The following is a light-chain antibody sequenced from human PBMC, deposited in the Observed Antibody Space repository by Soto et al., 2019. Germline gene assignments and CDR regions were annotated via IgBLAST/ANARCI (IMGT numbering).Light chain of an antibody. J-gene: IGLJ2*01. Sequence: QAVVTQEPSFSVSPGGTVTLTCGLTSGSVSTSYYPSWYQQTPGQAPRTLIYNTNTRSFGVPDRFSGSILGNKAALTITGAQADDESDYYCMLHVGSGISVFGGGTKLTAL. CDR1: SGSVSTSYY. V-gene: IGLV8-61*01. CDR2: NTN. CDR3: MLHVGSGISV.